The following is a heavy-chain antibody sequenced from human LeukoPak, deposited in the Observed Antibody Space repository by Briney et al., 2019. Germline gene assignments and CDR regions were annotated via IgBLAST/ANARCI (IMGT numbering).Heavy chain of an antibody. CDR3: ARDYKYAFDN. Sequence: GGSLRLSCAASGFTFSRSAMSWVRQAPGKGLEWVSFISVEGGSTYYADSVKGRFTISGDKAKNSLYLQMNSLRVEDTAVYYCARDYKYAFDNWGQGTLVTVSS. D-gene: IGHD5-24*01. J-gene: IGHJ4*02. CDR2: ISVEGGST. V-gene: IGHV3-23*01. CDR1: GFTFSRSA.